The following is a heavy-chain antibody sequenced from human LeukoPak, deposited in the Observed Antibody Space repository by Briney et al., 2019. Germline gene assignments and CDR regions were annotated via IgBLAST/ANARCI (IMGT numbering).Heavy chain of an antibody. V-gene: IGHV4-30-4*01. Sequence: PSETLSLTCTVSGGSISSDDYYWSWIRQPPGKGLEWLGYMYYSGSPYYNPSLKSRVTISADTSKNQFSVKLSSVTAADTAVYYCARWLRYDAFDIWGQGTMVTVS. CDR2: MYYSGSP. CDR3: ARWLRYDAFDI. D-gene: IGHD6-19*01. J-gene: IGHJ3*02. CDR1: GGSISSDDYY.